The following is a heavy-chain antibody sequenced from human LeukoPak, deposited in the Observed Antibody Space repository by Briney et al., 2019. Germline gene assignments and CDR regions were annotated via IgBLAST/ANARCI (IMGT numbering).Heavy chain of an antibody. V-gene: IGHV3-15*01. CDR3: AKEYSGYDFDY. Sequence: PGGSLRLSCAASGFTFSNAWMSWVRQAPGKGLEWVGRIKSKTDGGTTDYAAPVKGRFTISRDDSKNTLYLQMNSLRAEDTAVYYCAKEYSGYDFDYWGQGTLVTVSS. CDR1: GFTFSNAW. CDR2: IKSKTDGGTT. D-gene: IGHD5-12*01. J-gene: IGHJ4*02.